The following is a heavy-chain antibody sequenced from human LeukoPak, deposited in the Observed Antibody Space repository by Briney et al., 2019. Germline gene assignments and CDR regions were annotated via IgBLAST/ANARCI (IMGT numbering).Heavy chain of an antibody. CDR1: GFTFSSNT. D-gene: IGHD4-23*01. Sequence: PGGSLRLSCAASGFTFSSNTMSWVRQAPGKVLEWVSVISGSGGNTYYADSVKGRFTISRGNSKNTLYLQMNSLRPEDTAVYYCAKASGGNVVYWGQGTLVTVSS. V-gene: IGHV3-23*01. CDR2: ISGSGGNT. CDR3: AKASGGNVVY. J-gene: IGHJ4*02.